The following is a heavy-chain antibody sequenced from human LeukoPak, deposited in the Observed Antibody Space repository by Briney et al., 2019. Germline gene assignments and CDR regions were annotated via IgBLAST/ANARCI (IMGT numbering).Heavy chain of an antibody. J-gene: IGHJ6*03. CDR2: IYYSGST. V-gene: IGHV4-59*01. D-gene: IGHD4/OR15-4a*01. Sequence: SETLSLXCTVSGGSISSYYWRWIRQPPGKGLEWIGYIYYSGSTNYNPSLKSRVTISVDTSKNQFSLKLSSVTAADTAVYYCARGIGTIFYYYMDVWGKGTTVTVSS. CDR3: ARGIGTIFYYYMDV. CDR1: GGSISSYY.